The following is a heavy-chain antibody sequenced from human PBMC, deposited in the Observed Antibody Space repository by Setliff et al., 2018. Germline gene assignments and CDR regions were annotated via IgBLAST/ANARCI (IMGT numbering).Heavy chain of an antibody. CDR1: GDSISSRTYY. Sequence: SETLSLTCTVSGDSISSRTYYWSWIRQPAGKGLEWIGHIYTSWSTIYNPSLKSRLTISLDTSKNQFSLNLSSLTAADTAVYYCARVSGFQYMDVWGKGTTVTVSS. V-gene: IGHV4-61*09. D-gene: IGHD3-3*01. CDR3: ARVSGFQYMDV. J-gene: IGHJ6*03. CDR2: IYTSWST.